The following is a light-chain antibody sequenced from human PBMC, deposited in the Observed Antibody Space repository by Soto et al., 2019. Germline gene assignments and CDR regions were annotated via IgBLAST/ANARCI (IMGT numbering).Light chain of an antibody. V-gene: IGKV1-5*03. CDR3: LQYNLYYPRT. CDR1: QSINTW. Sequence: DIQMTQSPSTLSAYVGDRVTITCRASQSINTWLAWYQQKPGKAPKILIYKASSWVSGVPSRFSGSGSRTDFTLTISSLQPDAFATYYCLQYNLYYPRTFGRGTKVQI. CDR2: KAS. J-gene: IGKJ1*01.